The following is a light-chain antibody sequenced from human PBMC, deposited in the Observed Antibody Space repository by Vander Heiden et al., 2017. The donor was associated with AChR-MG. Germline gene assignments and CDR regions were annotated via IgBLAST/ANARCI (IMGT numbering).Light chain of an antibody. Sequence: DIQMTQSPSTLSASVGDRVTIPCRAGHLLSDWLAWYQQKPGKAPKLLIYDASTLESGVPSRFSGSGSGTEFTLTISSLQPDDFATYYCLQDNNYPYAFGQGTKLEI. CDR3: LQDNNYPYA. V-gene: IGKV1-5*01. CDR2: DAS. J-gene: IGKJ2*01. CDR1: HLLSDW.